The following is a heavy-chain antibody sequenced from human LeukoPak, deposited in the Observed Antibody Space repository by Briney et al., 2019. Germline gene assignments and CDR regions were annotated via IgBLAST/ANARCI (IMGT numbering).Heavy chain of an antibody. D-gene: IGHD3-3*01. CDR3: AGSPYDFWSGYYAGYFQH. V-gene: IGHV3-30*01. Sequence: GGSLRLSCAASGFTFSSYAMHWVRQAPGKGLEWVAVISYDGSNKYYADSVKGRFTISRDNSKNTLYLQMNSLRAEDTAVYYCAGSPYDFWSGYYAGYFQHWGQGTLVTVSS. CDR1: GFTFSSYA. J-gene: IGHJ1*01. CDR2: ISYDGSNK.